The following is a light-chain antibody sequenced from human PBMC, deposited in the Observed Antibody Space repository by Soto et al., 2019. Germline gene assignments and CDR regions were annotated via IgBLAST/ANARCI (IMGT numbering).Light chain of an antibody. J-gene: IGLJ2*01. CDR1: SSDVGGYNY. CDR3: SSYTSSSTLGV. Sequence: QSVLTQPASVSGSPGQSIPLSCTGTSSDVGGYNYVSWYQQHPGKAPKLMIYEVSNRPSGVSNRFSGSKSGNTASLTISGLQAEDEADYYCSSYTSSSTLGVVGGGTKVTVL. CDR2: EVS. V-gene: IGLV2-14*01.